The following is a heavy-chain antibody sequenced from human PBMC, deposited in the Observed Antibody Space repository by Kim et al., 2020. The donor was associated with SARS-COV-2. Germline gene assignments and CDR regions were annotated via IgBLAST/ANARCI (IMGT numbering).Heavy chain of an antibody. J-gene: IGHJ3*02. CDR2: IYNEGSST. Sequence: GGSLRLSCAASGFTFSSYWMHWVRQAPGKGLAWVSRIYNEGSSTNYADSVKGRFTISRDNGKNTLYLQITSLRAEDTAVYYCAREYSSSSGGRVFDIWGQGTIVTVSS. CDR3: AREYSSSSGGRVFDI. CDR1: GFTFSSYW. V-gene: IGHV3-74*01. D-gene: IGHD6-6*01.